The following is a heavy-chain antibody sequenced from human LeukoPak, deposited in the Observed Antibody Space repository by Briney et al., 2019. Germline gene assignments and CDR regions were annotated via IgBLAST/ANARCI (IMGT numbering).Heavy chain of an antibody. Sequence: SVKFSCKASGGTFSNYAISWVRQAPGQGLEWMGGIIPVFGTANYAQKFQGRVTITTDESTSTAYMELNSLRSEDTAVYYCARGRREIQSSSWWFDYWGQGTLVTVSS. CDR2: IIPVFGTA. V-gene: IGHV1-69*05. D-gene: IGHD6-13*01. CDR1: GGTFSNYA. J-gene: IGHJ4*02. CDR3: ARGRREIQSSSWWFDY.